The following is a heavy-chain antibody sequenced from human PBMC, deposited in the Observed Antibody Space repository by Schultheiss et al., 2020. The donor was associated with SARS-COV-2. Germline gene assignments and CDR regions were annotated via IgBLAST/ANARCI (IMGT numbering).Heavy chain of an antibody. J-gene: IGHJ4*02. CDR2: ISSSSSYI. V-gene: IGHV3-21*01. D-gene: IGHD1-7*01. CDR1: GFTFSSYW. Sequence: GGSLRLSCAASGFTFSSYWMSWVRQAPGKGLVWVSSISSSSSYIYYADSVKGRFTISRENAKNSLYLQMNSLRAGDTAVYYCAKWRNWNYGSPFDYWGQGTLVTVSS. CDR3: AKWRNWNYGSPFDY.